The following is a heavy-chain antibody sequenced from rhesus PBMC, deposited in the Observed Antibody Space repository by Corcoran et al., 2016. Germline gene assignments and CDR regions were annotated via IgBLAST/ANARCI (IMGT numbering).Heavy chain of an antibody. D-gene: IGHD7-45*01. CDR3: ARDLLTDRNFDY. J-gene: IGHJ4*01. CDR1: GGATSRNW. V-gene: IGHV4-173*01. Sequence: QLQLQESGPGLVKPAETLSLTCAVSGGATSRNWWTWIRHPPGKGLEWIGRISGCGGSPSSNPSLKIRVTISTDTSKNQLSLKLISVTAADTAVYYCARDLLTDRNFDYWGQGVLVTVSS. CDR2: ISGCGGSP.